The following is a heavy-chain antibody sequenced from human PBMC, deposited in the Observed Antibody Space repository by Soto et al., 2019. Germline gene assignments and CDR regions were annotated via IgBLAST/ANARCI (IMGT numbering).Heavy chain of an antibody. J-gene: IGHJ5*02. CDR2: IYPGDSAT. V-gene: IGHV5-51*01. Sequence: PADSLKISCKGSGYRFTSYWIGWVRQMRGKGLEWMGIIYPGDSATRYSASFQGQVTISADKSISTSYLQWSSLKASDTAMYYCARSGIAARPRSWFDPWGQGTLVTVSS. CDR1: GYRFTSYW. D-gene: IGHD6-6*01. CDR3: ARSGIAARPRSWFDP.